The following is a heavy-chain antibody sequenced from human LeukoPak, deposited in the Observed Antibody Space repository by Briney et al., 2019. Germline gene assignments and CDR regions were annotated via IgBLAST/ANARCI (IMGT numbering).Heavy chain of an antibody. V-gene: IGHV4-4*07. Sequence: SETLSLTCTVSGDSISSYYWSWIRRPAGKGLELIGRIYTSGNTNYNPSLKSRVTMSVDTSKNQLSLRLSPVTAADTAVYYCARDSGYDLTWGQGTLVTVSS. CDR3: ARDSGYDLT. CDR1: GDSISSYY. D-gene: IGHD5-12*01. J-gene: IGHJ4*02. CDR2: IYTSGNT.